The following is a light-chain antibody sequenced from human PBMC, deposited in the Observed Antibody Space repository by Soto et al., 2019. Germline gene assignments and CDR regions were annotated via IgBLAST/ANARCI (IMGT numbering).Light chain of an antibody. CDR3: QHYGRSQIT. CDR2: GAS. Sequence: EIVLTQSPDTLSLSPGDRATLSCRASESFGINYLAWYQQKPGQAPRFLFYGASGRAAGIPDRFSASGSGTDFSLNLSSVQPEDFGVYFCQHYGRSQITFGQGTRLEIK. J-gene: IGKJ5*01. V-gene: IGKV3-20*01. CDR1: ESFGINY.